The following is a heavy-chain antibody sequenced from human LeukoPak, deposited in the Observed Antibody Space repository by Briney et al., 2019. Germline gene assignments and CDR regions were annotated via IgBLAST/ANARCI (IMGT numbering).Heavy chain of an antibody. D-gene: IGHD6-6*01. CDR1: GDSISSRTYC. CDR3: ARDVSSMFPNWFDP. CDR2: IWNSGST. J-gene: IGHJ5*02. Sequence: SQTLSLTCSVSGDSISSRTYCWTWIRQHPEKDLEWIGYIWNSGSTNYNPALKSRVTISVDTSKNQFSLKLTSVTAADTAIYYCARDVSSMFPNWFDPWGQGILVIVSS. V-gene: IGHV4-31*03.